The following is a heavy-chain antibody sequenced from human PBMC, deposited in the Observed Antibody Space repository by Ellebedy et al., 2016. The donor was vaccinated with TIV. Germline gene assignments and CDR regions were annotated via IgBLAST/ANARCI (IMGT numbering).Heavy chain of an antibody. V-gene: IGHV1-46*04. CDR2: INPSGGST. Sequence: AASVKVSCKASGYTFTSYYMHWVRQAPGQGLEWMGIINPSGGSTSYAQKLQGRVTMTRDTSTSTVYMELSSLRSEDTAVYYCARGFALRKYYYDSSGSDYWGQGTLVTVSS. CDR1: GYTFTSYY. CDR3: ARGFALRKYYYDSSGSDY. J-gene: IGHJ4*02. D-gene: IGHD3-22*01.